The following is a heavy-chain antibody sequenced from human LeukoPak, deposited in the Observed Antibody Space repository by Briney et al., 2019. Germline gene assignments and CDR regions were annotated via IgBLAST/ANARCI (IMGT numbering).Heavy chain of an antibody. CDR2: ISGSGGST. Sequence: PGGSLRLSCAASGFTFSSYAMSWVRQAPGKGLEWVSAISGSGGSTYYADSVKGRFTISRDNSKNTLYLQMNSLRAEDTAVYYCAKVTTMIVVVSLYFDYWGQGTLVTVSS. CDR3: AKVTTMIVVVSLYFDY. J-gene: IGHJ4*02. D-gene: IGHD3-22*01. CDR1: GFTFSSYA. V-gene: IGHV3-23*01.